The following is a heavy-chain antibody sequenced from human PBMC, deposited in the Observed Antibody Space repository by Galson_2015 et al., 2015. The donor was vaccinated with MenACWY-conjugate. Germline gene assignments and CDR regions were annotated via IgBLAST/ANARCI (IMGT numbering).Heavy chain of an antibody. D-gene: IGHD1-26*01. V-gene: IGHV5-51*01. CDR3: ARHPPGGRGMDV. J-gene: IGHJ6*02. Sequence: QSGAEVKKPGESLQISCTASRSNFITYWIGWVRQVPGKGLEWVGLISPIDSKTRYNPAFEGRVTISADNSITTAYLQWNSLQASDTAMYYCARHPPGGRGMDVWGQGTTVTVSS. CDR2: ISPIDSKT. CDR1: RSNFITYW.